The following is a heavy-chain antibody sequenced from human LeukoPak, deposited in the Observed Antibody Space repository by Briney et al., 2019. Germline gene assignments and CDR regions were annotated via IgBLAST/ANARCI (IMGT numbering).Heavy chain of an antibody. J-gene: IGHJ6*02. V-gene: IGHV4-39*01. CDR1: GGSISSSSYY. CDR2: IYYSGST. CDR3: GTLPRGGYTYGYYYYYGMDV. Sequence: SETLSLTCTVSGGSISSSSYYWGWIRQPPGKGLEWIGSIYYSGSTYYNPSLKSRVTLSVDTSKNQFSLKLSSVTAADTAGYYRGTLPRGGYTYGYYYYYGMDVWGQGTTVTVSS. D-gene: IGHD5-18*01.